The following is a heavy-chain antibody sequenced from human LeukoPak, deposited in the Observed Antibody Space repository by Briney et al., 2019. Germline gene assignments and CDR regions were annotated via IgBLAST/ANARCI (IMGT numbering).Heavy chain of an antibody. D-gene: IGHD3-22*01. CDR3: ARLYYDTYYYYGMDV. CDR1: GGSISSYY. Sequence: SETLSLTCTVSGGSISSYYWSWIRQPPGKGLEWIGCIYYSGSTNYNPSLKSRVTISVDTSKNQFSLKLSSVTAADTAVYYCARLYYDTYYYYGMDVWGQGTTVTVSS. J-gene: IGHJ6*02. CDR2: IYYSGST. V-gene: IGHV4-59*08.